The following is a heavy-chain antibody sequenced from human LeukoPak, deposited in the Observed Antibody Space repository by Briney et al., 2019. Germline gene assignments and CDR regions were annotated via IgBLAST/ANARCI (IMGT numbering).Heavy chain of an antibody. D-gene: IGHD6-13*01. J-gene: IGHJ4*02. CDR3: ARDYGGYSSSWYTLGGFDY. CDR2: ISAYNGNT. CDR1: GYTFTSYG. V-gene: IGHV1-18*01. Sequence: ASVKVSCKASGYTFTSYGISWVRQAPGQGLEWMGWISAYNGNTNYAQKLQGRVTMTTDTSTSTAYMELRSLRSDDTAVYYCARDYGGYSSSWYTLGGFDYWGQASLVTVSS.